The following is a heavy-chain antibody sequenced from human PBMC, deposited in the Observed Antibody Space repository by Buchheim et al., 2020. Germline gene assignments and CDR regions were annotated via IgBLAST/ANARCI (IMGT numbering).Heavy chain of an antibody. J-gene: IGHJ6*02. V-gene: IGHV3-49*03. CDR1: GFTFGDYA. CDR3: SSDSVGATGDYYGMDV. D-gene: IGHD5-24*01. CDR2: IRSKGYGGTT. Sequence: EVQLVESGGGLVQPGRSLRLSCTASGFTFGDYAMSRFRQAPGKGLEWVGFIRSKGYGGTTEYAASVRGRFIISRDDAENIAYLQMNSLKTEDAAVYYCSSDSVGATGDYYGMDVWGQGTT.